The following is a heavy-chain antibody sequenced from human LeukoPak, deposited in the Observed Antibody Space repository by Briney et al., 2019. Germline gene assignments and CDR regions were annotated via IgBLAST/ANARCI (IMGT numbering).Heavy chain of an antibody. CDR2: IYQSGST. CDR3: ARDPSYCSSSSCYTS. CDR1: GGSISSGGYY. V-gene: IGHV4-30-2*01. Sequence: TSETLSLTCTVSGGSISSGGYYWSWIRQPPGKGLEWIGYIYQSGSTYYNPSLKSRVTISVDRSKNQFSLRLSSVAAADTAVYYCARDPSYCSSSSCYTSWGQGTLVTVSS. D-gene: IGHD2-2*02. J-gene: IGHJ5*02.